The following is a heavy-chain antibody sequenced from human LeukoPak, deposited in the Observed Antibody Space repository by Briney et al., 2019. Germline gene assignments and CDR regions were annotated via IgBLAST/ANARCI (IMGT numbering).Heavy chain of an antibody. CDR3: ARCSSTSRWYYGMDV. D-gene: IGHD2-2*01. J-gene: IGHJ6*02. CDR1: GFTFSDYY. Sequence: GGSLRLSCAASGFTFSDYYMSWIRQAPGKGLEWVSYISSSGSTIYYADTVKGRFTISRDNAKNSLYLQMNSLRAEDTAVYYCARCSSTSRWYYGMDVWGQGTTVTVSS. V-gene: IGHV3-11*01. CDR2: ISSSGSTI.